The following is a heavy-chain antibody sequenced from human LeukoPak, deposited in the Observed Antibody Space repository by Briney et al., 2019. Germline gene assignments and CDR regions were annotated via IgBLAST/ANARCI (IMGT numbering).Heavy chain of an antibody. CDR3: ARGGEMATVNWFDP. Sequence: SETLSLTCAVSGGSISSGGYYWSWIRQPPGKGLEWIGYIYNSGSTNYNPSLKSRVTISVDTSKNQFSLKLSSVTAADTAVYFCARGGEMATVNWFDPWGQGTLVTVSS. J-gene: IGHJ5*02. CDR2: IYNSGST. CDR1: GGSISSGGYY. V-gene: IGHV4-61*08. D-gene: IGHD4-4*01.